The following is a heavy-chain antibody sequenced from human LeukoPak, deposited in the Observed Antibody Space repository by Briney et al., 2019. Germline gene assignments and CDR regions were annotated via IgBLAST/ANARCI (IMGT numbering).Heavy chain of an antibody. Sequence: GGSLRLSCAASGFTFSSYAMHWVRQAPGKGLEWMAVISYDGSNKYYADSVKGRFTISRDNSKNTLYLQMNSLRAEDTAVYYCARGGEFTVFDYWGQGTLVTVSS. D-gene: IGHD3-16*01. V-gene: IGHV3-30-3*01. J-gene: IGHJ4*02. CDR2: ISYDGSNK. CDR3: ARGGEFTVFDY. CDR1: GFTFSSYA.